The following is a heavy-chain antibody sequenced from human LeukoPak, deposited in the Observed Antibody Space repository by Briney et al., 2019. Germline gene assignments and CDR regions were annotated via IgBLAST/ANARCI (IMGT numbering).Heavy chain of an antibody. CDR1: GFTFSSCG. Sequence: GSLRLSCAASGFTFSSCGFNWVRQAPGKGLEWVSSIGPTGTDRYYADSVRGRFTISRDNAKNSMYLQMDSLRDEDTAVYYCATETTGRHYDYWGQGTLLTVSS. D-gene: IGHD1-14*01. J-gene: IGHJ4*02. V-gene: IGHV3-21*01. CDR3: ATETTGRHYDY. CDR2: IGPTGTDR.